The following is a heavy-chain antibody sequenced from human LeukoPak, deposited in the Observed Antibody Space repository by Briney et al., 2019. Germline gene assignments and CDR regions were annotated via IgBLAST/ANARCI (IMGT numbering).Heavy chain of an antibody. CDR1: GGTFSSYA. CDR2: IIPIFGTA. D-gene: IGHD2-2*01. CDR3: ATSPSIPAAPNDY. Sequence: PAASVKVSCKASGGTFSSYAISWVRQAPGQGLEWMGGIIPIFGTANYAQKFQGRVTITTDESTSTAYMELSSLRSEDTAVYFCATSPSIPAAPNDYWGQGTLVTVSS. J-gene: IGHJ4*02. V-gene: IGHV1-69*05.